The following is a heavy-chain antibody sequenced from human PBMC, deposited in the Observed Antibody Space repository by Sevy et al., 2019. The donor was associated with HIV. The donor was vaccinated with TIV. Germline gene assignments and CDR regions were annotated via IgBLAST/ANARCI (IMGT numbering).Heavy chain of an antibody. CDR3: AKDVAYSYVNWFDP. D-gene: IGHD5-18*01. CDR1: GFTFSSYG. V-gene: IGHV3-30*18. J-gene: IGHJ5*02. Sequence: GGSLRLSCAASGFTFSSYGMHWVRHAPGKGLEWVAVISYDGSNKYYADSVKGRFTISRDNSKNTLYLQMNSLRAEDTAVYYCAKDVAYSYVNWFDPWGQGTLVTVSS. CDR2: ISYDGSNK.